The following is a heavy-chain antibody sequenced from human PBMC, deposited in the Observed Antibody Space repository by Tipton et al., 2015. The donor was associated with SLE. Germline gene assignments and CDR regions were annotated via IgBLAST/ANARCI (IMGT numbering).Heavy chain of an antibody. CDR2: VFYSGTT. V-gene: IGHV4-39*07. D-gene: IGHD4-17*01. CDR1: GVSISRSSYY. CDR3: ARGTDYGDSDYFYGMDV. Sequence: TLSLTCTVSGVSISRSSYYWGWIRQSPGQGLEWLGNVFYSGTTYYNPSLKSRISISVDTSINQFSLKLNSVTAADTAVYYCARGTDYGDSDYFYGMDVWGLGTTVTVSS. J-gene: IGHJ6*02.